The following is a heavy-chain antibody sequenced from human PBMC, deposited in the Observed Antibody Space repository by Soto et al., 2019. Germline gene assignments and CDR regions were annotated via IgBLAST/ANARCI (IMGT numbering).Heavy chain of an antibody. CDR2: IYYSGST. CDR1: GGSISSGGYY. V-gene: IGHV4-31*03. D-gene: IGHD3-3*01. J-gene: IGHJ6*02. CDR3: ARVNYDFWSGTRSYYYYYYGMDV. Sequence: PSETLSLTCTVSGGSISSGGYYWSWIRQHPGKGKEWIEYIYYSGSTYCNPSLKSRVTISVDTSKNQFSLKLSSVTAADTAVYYCARVNYDFWSGTRSYYYYYYGMDVWGQGTTVTVSS.